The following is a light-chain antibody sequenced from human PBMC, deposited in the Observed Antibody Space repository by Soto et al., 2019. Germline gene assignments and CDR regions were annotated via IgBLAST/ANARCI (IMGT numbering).Light chain of an antibody. CDR3: QQYSSYSRT. V-gene: IGKV1-5*03. CDR1: QSISSW. Sequence: DIQMTQSPSTLSASVGDRVTITCRASQSISSWLAWYQQKPGKAPKLLIYKASSLESGVPSRFSGSGSGTEFTLTSSSLQPDDFATYYCQQYSSYSRTFGQGTKVEIK. CDR2: KAS. J-gene: IGKJ1*01.